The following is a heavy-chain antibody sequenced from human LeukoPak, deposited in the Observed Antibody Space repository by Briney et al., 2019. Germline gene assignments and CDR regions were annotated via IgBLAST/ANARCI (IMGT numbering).Heavy chain of an antibody. CDR1: GDSISSGAYY. CDR3: ARGSPYVWGSFRYHYDC. J-gene: IGHJ4*02. Sequence: SETLSLTCTVSGDSISSGAYYWSWIRQHPGKGLEWIGHIYYSGSTYYNPSLKSRVTISVDTSTSQFSLKLNPVTAADTAVYYCARGSPYVWGSFRYHYDCWGQGTLVTVSS. D-gene: IGHD3-16*02. CDR2: IYYSGST. V-gene: IGHV4-31*03.